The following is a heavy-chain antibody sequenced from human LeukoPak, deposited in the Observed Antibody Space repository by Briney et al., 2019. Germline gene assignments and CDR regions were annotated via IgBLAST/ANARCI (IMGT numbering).Heavy chain of an antibody. CDR1: GGSISSYY. Sequence: SETLSLTCTVPGGSISSYYWSWIRQPPGKGLEWIGYIYYSGSTNYNPSLKSRVTIPVDTSKNQFSLKLSSVTAADTAVYYCARGMKAFDYWGQGTLVTVSS. J-gene: IGHJ4*02. CDR2: IYYSGST. V-gene: IGHV4-59*01. CDR3: ARGMKAFDY.